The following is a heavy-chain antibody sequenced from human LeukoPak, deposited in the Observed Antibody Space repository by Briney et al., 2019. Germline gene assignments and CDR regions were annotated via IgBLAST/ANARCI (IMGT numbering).Heavy chain of an antibody. V-gene: IGHV3-53*01. CDR2: LYRDGGTT. CDR1: GFTVSRSF. CDR3: AKIIAVAGTGEDNVFDI. D-gene: IGHD6-13*01. Sequence: GGSLRLSCAASGFTVSRSFMNWVRQAPGKGLEWLAILYRDGGTTYYADSVKGRFTISRDSSKNTLYLQTNSLRAEDTAVYYCAKIIAVAGTGEDNVFDIWGQGTMVTVSS. J-gene: IGHJ3*02.